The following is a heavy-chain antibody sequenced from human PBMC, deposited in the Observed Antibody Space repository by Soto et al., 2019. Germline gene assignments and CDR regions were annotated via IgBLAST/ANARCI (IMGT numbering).Heavy chain of an antibody. CDR1: GYPFTKYD. CDR3: ARSPPRVEKNNYAGGWFDP. CDR2: INPNSGNT. V-gene: IGHV1-8*01. Sequence: GASVKVSCKASGYPFTKYDINWVRQATGQGLEWMGWINPNSGNTGYSQKFQGRVTMTRNTSISTAYMGLSSLRFDDTAVYYCARSPPRVEKNNYAGGWFDPWGQGTLVTVSS. J-gene: IGHJ5*02. D-gene: IGHD4-4*01.